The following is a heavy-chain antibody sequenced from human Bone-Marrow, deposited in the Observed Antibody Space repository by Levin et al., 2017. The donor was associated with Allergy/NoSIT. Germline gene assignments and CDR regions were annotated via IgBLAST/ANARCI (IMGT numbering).Heavy chain of an antibody. J-gene: IGHJ6*02. V-gene: IGHV4-39*01. Sequence: PSETLSLTCTVSGGSISSSSYYWGWIRQPPGKGLEWIGSIYYSGSTYYNPSLKSRVTISVDTSKNQFSLKLSSVTAADTAVYYCARHRLRFYSYYYYGMDVWGQGTTVTVSS. CDR2: IYYSGST. CDR3: ARHRLRFYSYYYYGMDV. CDR1: GGSISSSSYY. D-gene: IGHD2-15*01.